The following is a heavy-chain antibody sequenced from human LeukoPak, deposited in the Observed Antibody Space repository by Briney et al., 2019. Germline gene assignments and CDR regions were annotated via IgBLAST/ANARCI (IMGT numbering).Heavy chain of an antibody. J-gene: IGHJ5*01. CDR2: ISSSSSYI. D-gene: IGHD3-9*01. V-gene: IGHV3-21*01. CDR3: ARKRDILTGYNDS. CDR1: GFTFSSDS. Sequence: GGSLRLSWAASGFTFSSDSMNWVRQAPGKGLEWVSSISSSSSYIYYADSVKGRFTISSDNAKNSLYLQMNSLRAEDTAVYYCARKRDILTGYNDSWGQGTLVTVSS.